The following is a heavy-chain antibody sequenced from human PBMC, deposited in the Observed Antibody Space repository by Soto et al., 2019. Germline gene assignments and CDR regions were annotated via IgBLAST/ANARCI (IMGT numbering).Heavy chain of an antibody. Sequence: SQTLSLTCAISGDSVSSNSAAWSWIRQSPSRGLEWLGRTYYRSKWYNDYAESVKSRITINPDTSKNQFSLQLNSVTPEDTAVNYCVREFRRGDIFFDFRGQGTLGTVFS. CDR3: VREFRRGDIFFDF. CDR2: TYYRSKWYN. V-gene: IGHV6-1*01. D-gene: IGHD3-3*02. CDR1: GDSVSSNSAA. J-gene: IGHJ4*02.